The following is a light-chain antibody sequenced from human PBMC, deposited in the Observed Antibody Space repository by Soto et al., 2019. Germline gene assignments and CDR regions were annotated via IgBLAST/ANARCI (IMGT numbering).Light chain of an antibody. J-gene: IGKJ5*01. CDR3: QQHNDWPLT. Sequence: EIVMTQSPATLSVSPGEEATLSCRASQNVNSYLVWYQQKPGQAPRLLIYRASTRATGIPARFSGSGSGTEFTLTISSLQSEDFAFYYCQQHNDWPLTFGQGTRLEIK. CDR1: QNVNSY. V-gene: IGKV3-15*01. CDR2: RAS.